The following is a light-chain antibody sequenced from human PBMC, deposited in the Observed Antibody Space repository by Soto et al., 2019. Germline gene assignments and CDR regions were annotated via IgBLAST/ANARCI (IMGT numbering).Light chain of an antibody. CDR2: KAS. J-gene: IGKJ3*01. CDR3: QQYNSYRFT. Sequence: DIQMTQSPSTLSASVGDRVTITCRASQSIGSWLAWYQRKPGKAPNLLIYKASSLESGVPSRFSGSGSGTEFTLTISRLQPDDFATYYCQQYNSYRFTFGPGTKVDIK. V-gene: IGKV1-5*03. CDR1: QSIGSW.